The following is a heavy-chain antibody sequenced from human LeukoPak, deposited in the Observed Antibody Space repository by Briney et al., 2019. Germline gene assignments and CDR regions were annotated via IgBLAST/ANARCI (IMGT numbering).Heavy chain of an antibody. D-gene: IGHD2-2*01. CDR1: GGTFSSYA. V-gene: IGHV1-69*06. J-gene: IGHJ6*03. CDR3: ARRSTSYCSSTSCPNYYYYYMDV. CDR2: IIPIFGTA. Sequence: ASVKVSCKASGGTFSSYAISWVRQAPGQGLEWMGGIIPIFGTANYAQKFQGRVTITADKSTSTAYMELSSLRSEDTAVYYCARRSTSYCSSTSCPNYYYYYMDVWDKGTTVTVSS.